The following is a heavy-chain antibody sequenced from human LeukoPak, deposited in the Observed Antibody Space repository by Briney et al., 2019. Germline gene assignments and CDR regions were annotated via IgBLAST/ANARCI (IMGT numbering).Heavy chain of an antibody. CDR3: ARGEDYGDYFDY. D-gene: IGHD4-17*01. J-gene: IGHJ4*02. Sequence: GGSLRLSCAASGFTFSSYAMSWVRQAPGKGLEWVSVIYSGGSTYYADSVKGRFTISRDNSKNTLYLQMNSLRAEDTAVYYCARGEDYGDYFDYWGQGTLVTVSS. V-gene: IGHV3-53*01. CDR2: IYSGGST. CDR1: GFTFSSYA.